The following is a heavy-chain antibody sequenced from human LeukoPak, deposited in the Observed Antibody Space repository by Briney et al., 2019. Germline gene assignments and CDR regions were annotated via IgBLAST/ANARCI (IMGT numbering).Heavy chain of an antibody. CDR2: ISAYNGHT. CDR1: GYIFTSYG. CDR3: ARDLTHRRNYDNSGYQIVPAF. J-gene: IGHJ4*02. V-gene: IGHV1-18*01. D-gene: IGHD3-22*01. Sequence: ASVKVSCKASGYIFTSYGISWVRQAPGQGLEWMGWISAYNGHTRYVQKLQDRVTMTTDTSTSTAYMDLRSLRSDDTAVYYCARDLTHRRNYDNSGYQIVPAFWGQGTLVTVSS.